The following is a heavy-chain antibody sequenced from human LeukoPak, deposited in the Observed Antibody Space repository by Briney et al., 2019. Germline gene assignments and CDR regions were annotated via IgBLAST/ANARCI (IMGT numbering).Heavy chain of an antibody. V-gene: IGHV5-51*01. CDR3: ARHSDDDAFDI. CDR1: GHNFTIYW. Sequence: GESLKISCKASGHNFTIYWIGWVRQMPGGGLEWLGLIYPDDSDIRYSPSFQGQATISADKSISTAYLQWSSLKASDTAMYYCARHSDDDAFDIWGQGTMVTVSS. J-gene: IGHJ3*02. CDR2: IYPDDSDI.